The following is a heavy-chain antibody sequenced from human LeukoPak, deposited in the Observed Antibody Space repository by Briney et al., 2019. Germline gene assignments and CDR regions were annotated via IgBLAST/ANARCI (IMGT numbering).Heavy chain of an antibody. CDR3: AREAYYDFWSGYQYDAFDI. CDR2: IYYSGST. J-gene: IGHJ3*02. Sequence: SETPSLTCTVSGGSVSSGSYYWSWIRQPPGKGLEWIGYIYYSGSTNYNPSLKSRVTISVDTSKNQFSLKLSSVTAADTAVYYCAREAYYDFWSGYQYDAFDIWGQGTMVTVSS. V-gene: IGHV4-61*01. CDR1: GGSVSSGSYY. D-gene: IGHD3-3*01.